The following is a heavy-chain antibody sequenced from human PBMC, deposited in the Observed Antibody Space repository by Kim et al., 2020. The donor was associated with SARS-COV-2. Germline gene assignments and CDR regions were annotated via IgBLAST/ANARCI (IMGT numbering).Heavy chain of an antibody. V-gene: IGHV3-74*01. CDR3: VRDNNIAV. J-gene: IGHJ6*02. Sequence: GGSLRLSCAASGFSFSNYWMTWVRQTPGQGLVCVSRINSDGSITDHADSVKGRFTISRDNARDTLYLQMNSLRAEDTAVYYCVRDNNIAVWGQGTTVTGS. D-gene: IGHD5-12*01. CDR2: INSDGSIT. CDR1: GFSFSNYW.